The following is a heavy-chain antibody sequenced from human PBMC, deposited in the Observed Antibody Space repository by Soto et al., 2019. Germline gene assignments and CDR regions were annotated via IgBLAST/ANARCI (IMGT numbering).Heavy chain of an antibody. V-gene: IGHV4-31*03. CDR1: GDSISSVGHY. CDR2: IYYSGST. Sequence: LSLTCSVSGDSISSVGHYWTWIRQQPGKGLEWIGYIYYSGSTDYDPSLKSRVSISVDTSKNQFSLKLSSVTAADTAVYYCAKESGGYDSSTRYGLDVWGQGTTVTVSS. D-gene: IGHD6-25*01. J-gene: IGHJ6*02. CDR3: AKESGGYDSSTRYGLDV.